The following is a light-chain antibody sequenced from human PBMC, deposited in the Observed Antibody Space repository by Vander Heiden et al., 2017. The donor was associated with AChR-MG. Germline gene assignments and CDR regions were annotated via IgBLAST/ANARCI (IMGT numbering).Light chain of an antibody. CDR2: GNV. V-gene: IGLV1-44*01. CDR1: DSNVGSHT. Sequence: QSVVTQPPSASGTPGQRVTISCSGSDSNVGSHTVSWYQYHPGTAPRVLIYGNVQRRAGVPARFSGCKYATSGTLATSALQSEDEADDYCATRDESLHGWVFGGGTKLTVL. CDR3: ATRDESLHGWV. J-gene: IGLJ3*02.